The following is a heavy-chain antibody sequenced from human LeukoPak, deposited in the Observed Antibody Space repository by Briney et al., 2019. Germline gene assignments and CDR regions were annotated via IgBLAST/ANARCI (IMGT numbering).Heavy chain of an antibody. CDR3: ARDLATSRGRDAFDI. J-gene: IGHJ3*02. V-gene: IGHV3-21*04. Sequence: PGGSLRLSCAASGFTFSSYSMNWVRQAPGKGLEWVSSISSSSSYIYYADSVKGRFTISRDNAKNSLYLQMNSLRAEDTAVYYCARDLATSRGRDAFDIWGQGTMVTVSS. D-gene: IGHD3-16*01. CDR1: GFTFSSYS. CDR2: ISSSSSYI.